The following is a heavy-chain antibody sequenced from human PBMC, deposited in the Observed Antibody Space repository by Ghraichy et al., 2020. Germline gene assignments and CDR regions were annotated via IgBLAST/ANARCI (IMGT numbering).Heavy chain of an antibody. J-gene: IGHJ4*02. D-gene: IGHD6-19*01. CDR2: ISGSGIST. V-gene: IGHV3-23*01. CDR3: AKVHSSGWYQVKSGPFDY. Sequence: GGSLRLSCAASGFTFSNYAMSWVRQAPGKGLECVSSISGSGISTYYADSVKGRFTISRDNSKYTLYLQMNSLRSEDTAVYFCAKVHSSGWYQVKSGPFDYWGQGILATVSS. CDR1: GFTFSNYA.